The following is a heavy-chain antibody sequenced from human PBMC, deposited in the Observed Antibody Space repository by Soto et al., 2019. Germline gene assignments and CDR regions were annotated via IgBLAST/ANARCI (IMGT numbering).Heavy chain of an antibody. CDR2: ISYDGSNK. J-gene: IGHJ4*02. CDR3: AKDPQHSSSFSRGVDY. V-gene: IGHV3-30*18. D-gene: IGHD6-6*01. CDR1: GFTFSSYG. Sequence: PAGSLRLSCXASGFTFSSYGMHWVRQAPGKGLEWVAVISYDGSNKYYADSVKGRFTISRDNSKNTLYLQMNSLRAEDTAVYYCAKDPQHSSSFSRGVDYWGQGTLVTVSS.